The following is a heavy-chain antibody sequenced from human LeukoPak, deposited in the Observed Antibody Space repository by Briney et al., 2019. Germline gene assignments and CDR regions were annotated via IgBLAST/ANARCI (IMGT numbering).Heavy chain of an antibody. V-gene: IGHV3-21*01. D-gene: IGHD2-8*01. Sequence: GGSLRLSCSASGFTFNRFYLHWVRQAPGKGLEWVSSVTGSSSYIYYADSVKGRFTISRDNAKNSLYLQMNSLRAEDTAVYYCARVGPGYCTNGVCFIDYWGQGTLVTVSS. CDR1: GFTFNRFY. CDR3: ARVGPGYCTNGVCFIDY. CDR2: VTGSSSYI. J-gene: IGHJ4*02.